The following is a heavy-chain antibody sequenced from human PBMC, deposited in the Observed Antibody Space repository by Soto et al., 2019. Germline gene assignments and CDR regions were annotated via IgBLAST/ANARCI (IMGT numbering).Heavy chain of an antibody. CDR2: NYYSGST. CDR3: ARRATVRNFDY. V-gene: IGHV4-39*01. J-gene: IGHJ4*02. Sequence: SETLSLTCTVSGGSISSSSYYWGWIRQPPGKGLEWIGSNYYSGSTYYNPSLKSRVTISVDTSKNQFSLKLSSVTAADTAVYYCARRATVRNFDYWGQGTLVTVSS. D-gene: IGHD4-17*01. CDR1: GGSISSSSYY.